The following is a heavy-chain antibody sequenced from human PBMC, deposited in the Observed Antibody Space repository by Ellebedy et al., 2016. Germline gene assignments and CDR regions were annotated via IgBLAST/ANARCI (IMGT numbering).Heavy chain of an antibody. V-gene: IGHV4-39*01. D-gene: IGHD3-10*01. Sequence: SETLSLTXTVSGDSIGGSIYYWGWLRQPPGKGLEWIGSIYYSGITYHNPSLKSRVTMSVDTSKNQFSLNLSSVTPADAAVYHCARVKLLWFEDPGSDYYYGMDVWGQGTTVTVSS. J-gene: IGHJ6*02. CDR2: IYYSGIT. CDR1: GDSIGGSIYY. CDR3: ARVKLLWFEDPGSDYYYGMDV.